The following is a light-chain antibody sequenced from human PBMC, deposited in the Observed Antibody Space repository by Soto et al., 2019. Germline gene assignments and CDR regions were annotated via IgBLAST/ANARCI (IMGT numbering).Light chain of an antibody. J-gene: IGKJ5*01. Sequence: IHLTQSPSSLSASVGESVTITCRARQDIDNYLYWYQHRPGEAPTLLIYAASYLETGVPARFSGSGSGTDFSFTITSLQPEDSATYYCQQYDTRPTMTFGQGTRLEIK. V-gene: IGKV1-33*01. CDR3: QQYDTRPTMT. CDR1: QDIDNY. CDR2: AAS.